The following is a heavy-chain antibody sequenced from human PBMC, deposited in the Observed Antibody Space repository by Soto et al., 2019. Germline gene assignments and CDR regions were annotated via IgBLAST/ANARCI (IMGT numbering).Heavy chain of an antibody. V-gene: IGHV3-30*18. CDR2: ISYDGSNK. CDR3: AKEWKTGRGNWFDP. D-gene: IGHD3-10*01. J-gene: IGHJ5*02. Sequence: GGSLRLSCAASGFTFSSYGMHWVRQAPGKGLEWVAVISYDGSNKYYADSVKGRFTISRDNSKNTLYLQMNSLRAEDTAVYYCAKEWKTGRGNWFDPWGQGTLVTVSS. CDR1: GFTFSSYG.